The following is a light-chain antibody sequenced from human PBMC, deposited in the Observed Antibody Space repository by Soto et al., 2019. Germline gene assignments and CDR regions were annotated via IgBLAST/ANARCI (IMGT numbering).Light chain of an antibody. J-gene: IGLJ2*01. CDR2: DTS. CDR1: TGAVTSGHY. Sequence: QAVVTQEPSLTVSPGGTVTLTCGSSTGAVTSGHYPYWFQQKPGQAPRTLIYDTSNKHSWTLARFSGSLLGGKAALTLSGAQPEDEAEYYCLLSYSGAHVVFGGGTQLTVL. CDR3: LLSYSGAHVV. V-gene: IGLV7-46*01.